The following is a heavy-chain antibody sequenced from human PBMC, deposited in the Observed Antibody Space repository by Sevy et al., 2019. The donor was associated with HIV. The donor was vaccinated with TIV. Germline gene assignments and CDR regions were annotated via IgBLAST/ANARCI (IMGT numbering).Heavy chain of an antibody. V-gene: IGHV1-2*06. CDR3: VRAPPLTHWFDP. J-gene: IGHJ5*02. CDR1: GYTFTSYY. Sequence: ASVKVSCKASGYTFTSYYMHWVRQAPGQGLEWMGRINPNSGGTNYAQKFQGRVTMTRDTSISTAYMELSRLRSDDTAVYYCVRAPPLTHWFDPWGQGTLVTVSS. CDR2: INPNSGGT.